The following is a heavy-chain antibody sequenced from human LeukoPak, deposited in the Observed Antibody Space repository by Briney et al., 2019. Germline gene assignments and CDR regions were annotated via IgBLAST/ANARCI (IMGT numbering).Heavy chain of an antibody. V-gene: IGHV3-48*01. CDR2: ISSSSSII. J-gene: IGHJ4*02. CDR1: GFTLSIYR. Sequence: PGGSLRLSCAASGFTLSIYRMNWVRQAPGKGLEWVSYISSSSSIIYYADSVKGRFTISRDNAKNSLYLQMNSLRAEDTAVYYCARDFRSSGDDLDYWGQGTLVTVSS. CDR3: ARDFRSSGDDLDY. D-gene: IGHD3-22*01.